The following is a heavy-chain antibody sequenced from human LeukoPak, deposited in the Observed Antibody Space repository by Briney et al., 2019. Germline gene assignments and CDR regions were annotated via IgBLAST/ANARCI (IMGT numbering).Heavy chain of an antibody. J-gene: IGHJ6*02. CDR3: ATGQGYGVDA. Sequence: GGSLRLSCAASGFTFSKYWMHWVRQAPGKGLVWVARITLDGSITNYADSVKGRCTISRDNVKDTLYLQMDSLRAEDTAVYYCATGQGYGVDAWGQGTTVTVSS. CDR1: GFTFSKYW. CDR2: ITLDGSIT. D-gene: IGHD6-13*01. V-gene: IGHV3-74*01.